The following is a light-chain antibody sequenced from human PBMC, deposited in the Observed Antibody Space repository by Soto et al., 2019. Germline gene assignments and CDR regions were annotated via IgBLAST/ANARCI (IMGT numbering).Light chain of an antibody. CDR2: GAS. V-gene: IGKV3-20*01. CDR3: QHYGSSRT. J-gene: IGKJ1*01. Sequence: EIVFTRSPVTLSLSPGARATLSCRASQSVRSSLAWYQQKPGQAPRLLIYGASSRATGIPDRFSGSGSGPDFTLTISRLEPEDFAVYFCQHYGSSRTFGQGTKVDIK. CDR1: QSVRSS.